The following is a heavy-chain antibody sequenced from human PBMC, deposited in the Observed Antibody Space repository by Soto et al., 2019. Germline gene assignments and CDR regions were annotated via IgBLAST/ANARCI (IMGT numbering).Heavy chain of an antibody. D-gene: IGHD2-15*01. CDR1: GFTFRNYW. CDR3: ARGDCVGGSCYSLAGSFYYYMDA. Sequence: EVQLVESGGGLVQPGGSLRLSCAASGFTFRNYWMYWVRQAPGQGLEWVSRINSDGSVSSYADSVKGRLTISRDNVKNTLYLLMDSLRAEDTAVYYCARGDCVGGSCYSLAGSFYYYMDAWGKGTTVTFFS. J-gene: IGHJ6*03. V-gene: IGHV3-74*02. CDR2: INSDGSVS.